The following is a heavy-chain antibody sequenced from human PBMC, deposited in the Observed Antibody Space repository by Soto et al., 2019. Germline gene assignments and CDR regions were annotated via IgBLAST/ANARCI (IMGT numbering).Heavy chain of an antibody. CDR2: INPNSGGT. Sequence: ASVKVSCKASGYTFTGYHMHWVRQAPGQGLEWMGWINPNSGGTNYAQKLKGWVTMTRDTSISTAYMELGRLRSDDTAVYYCARGKADFWSVYYTVNRTTGRDYYYYYMDVWGKGTTVRLL. V-gene: IGHV1-2*04. CDR1: GYTFTGYH. D-gene: IGHD3-3*01. J-gene: IGHJ6*03. CDR3: ARGKADFWSVYYTVNRTTGRDYYYYYMDV.